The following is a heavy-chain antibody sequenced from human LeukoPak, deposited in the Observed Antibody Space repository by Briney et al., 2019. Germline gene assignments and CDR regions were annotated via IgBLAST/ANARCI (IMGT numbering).Heavy chain of an antibody. CDR1: GYTFTSHY. CDR2: INPNSGGT. Sequence: ASVKVSCKAVGYTFTSHYMHWVRQAPGQGLEWMGWINPNSGGTNYAQKFQGRVTMTRDTSISTAYMELSRLRSDDTAVYYCARIYYDSSGYYGSPNDYWGQGTLVTVSS. J-gene: IGHJ4*02. V-gene: IGHV1-2*02. D-gene: IGHD3-22*01. CDR3: ARIYYDSSGYYGSPNDY.